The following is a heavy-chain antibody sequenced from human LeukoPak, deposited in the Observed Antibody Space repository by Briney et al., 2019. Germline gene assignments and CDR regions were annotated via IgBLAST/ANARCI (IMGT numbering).Heavy chain of an antibody. CDR2: ISGSGAGT. J-gene: IGHJ4*02. CDR1: GFSFSAYA. Sequence: GGSLRLSCEASGFSFSAYAMTWVRQAPGKGLEWVSGISGSGAGTYYADSVKGRFTISRDNSKNTLYLQMNSLRAEDTAVYYCAKIGIPLPNMGFFDYWGQGTLVTVSS. CDR3: AKIGIPLPNMGFFDY. D-gene: IGHD2-15*01. V-gene: IGHV3-23*01.